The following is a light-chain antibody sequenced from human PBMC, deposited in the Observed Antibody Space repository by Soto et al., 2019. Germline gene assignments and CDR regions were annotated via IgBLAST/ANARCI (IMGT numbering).Light chain of an antibody. CDR3: QSYDSSLSGSV. V-gene: IGLV1-40*01. Sequence: QSVLTQPPSVSGAPGQRVTISCTGGSSNIGAGYDVHWYHQLPGTAPKLLIYGNNNRPSGVPDRFSGSKSCTSASLAIAGLQAEDEADYSCQSYDSSLSGSVFGGGTQLTVL. CDR1: SSNIGAGYD. J-gene: IGLJ2*01. CDR2: GNN.